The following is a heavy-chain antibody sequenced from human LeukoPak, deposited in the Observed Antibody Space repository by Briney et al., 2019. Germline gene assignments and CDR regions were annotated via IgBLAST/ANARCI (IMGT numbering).Heavy chain of an antibody. V-gene: IGHV1-2*02. J-gene: IGHJ3*02. Sequence: ASVKVSCKASGYTFTDYYMHWVRQAPGQGLEWMGWINPNSGDTNYAQKFQGSVTMTRDTSISTAYMELSRLRSDDTAVYYCARSYGDPRSFDIWGQGTMVTVSS. CDR2: INPNSGDT. D-gene: IGHD4-17*01. CDR3: ARSYGDPRSFDI. CDR1: GYTFTDYY.